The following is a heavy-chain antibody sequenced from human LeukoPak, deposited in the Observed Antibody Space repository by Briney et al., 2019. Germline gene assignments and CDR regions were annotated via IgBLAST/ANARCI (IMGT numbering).Heavy chain of an antibody. Sequence: GASVKVSCKASGYTFTGYYMHWVRQAPGQGLEWMGWINPNSGGTNYAQKFQGRVTMTRDTSISTAYMELSRLRSDDTAVYYCARGNPVLRFLEWLSIHDAFDIWGQGTMVTVSS. J-gene: IGHJ3*02. D-gene: IGHD3-3*01. V-gene: IGHV1-2*02. CDR2: INPNSGGT. CDR1: GYTFTGYY. CDR3: ARGNPVLRFLEWLSIHDAFDI.